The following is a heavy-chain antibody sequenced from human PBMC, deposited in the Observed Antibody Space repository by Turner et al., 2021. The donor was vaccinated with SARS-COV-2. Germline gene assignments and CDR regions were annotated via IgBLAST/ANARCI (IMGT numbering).Heavy chain of an antibody. CDR2: ISSSSSYI. V-gene: IGHV3-21*01. J-gene: IGHJ4*02. CDR3: ARDYTLLGDTMKLDY. CDR1: GFTFSRYS. Sequence: VQLVDSGGGLVKPVVSLRLSCLASGFTFSRYSMNWVRQAPGKGLDRVSFISSSSSYIYYADLVKGRFTNTRENAKNTQYMQMNSLRAEDKAVYYCARDYTLLGDTMKLDYWGQGNLVNVSS. D-gene: IGHD1-26*01.